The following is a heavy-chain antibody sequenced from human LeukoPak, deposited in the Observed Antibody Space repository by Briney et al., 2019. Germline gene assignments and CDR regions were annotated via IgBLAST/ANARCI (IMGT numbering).Heavy chain of an antibody. V-gene: IGHV4-39*01. CDR1: GGSISSSSYY. CDR2: IYYSGIT. J-gene: IGHJ4*02. D-gene: IGHD7-27*01. CDR3: ARHNWGSVFDY. Sequence: SETLSLXCTVSGGSISSSSYYWGWIRQPPGKGLEWIGSIYYSGITYYNPSLKSRVTISVDTSKNQFSLKLSSVTAADTAVYYCARHNWGSVFDYWGQGTLVTVSS.